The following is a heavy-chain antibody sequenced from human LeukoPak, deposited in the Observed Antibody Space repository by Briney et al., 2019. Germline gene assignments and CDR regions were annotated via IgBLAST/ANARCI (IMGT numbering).Heavy chain of an antibody. Sequence: PSETLSLTCTVSGGSISSYYWSWIRQPAGKGLEWMGRIYTSGSTNYNPSLKSRVTMSVDTSKNQFSLKLSSVTAADTAMYYCARVSGYDWESFYDYWGQGSLVTVSS. CDR2: IYTSGST. D-gene: IGHD5-12*01. V-gene: IGHV4-4*07. J-gene: IGHJ4*02. CDR1: GGSISSYY. CDR3: ARVSGYDWESFYDY.